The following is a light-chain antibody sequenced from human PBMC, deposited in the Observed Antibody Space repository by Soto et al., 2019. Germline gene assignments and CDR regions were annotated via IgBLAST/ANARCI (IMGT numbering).Light chain of an antibody. CDR1: QSISNY. J-gene: IGKJ2*01. CDR2: GAS. V-gene: IGKV1-39*01. Sequence: DIPMTQSPSTLSASVGARVTVTCRASQSISNYLSWYQQKPGKAPKLLIYGASNLQDGVPSRFSGSGSGTDFALTISGLQSEDFATYYCQQSYRIPHTFGQGTKLEIK. CDR3: QQSYRIPHT.